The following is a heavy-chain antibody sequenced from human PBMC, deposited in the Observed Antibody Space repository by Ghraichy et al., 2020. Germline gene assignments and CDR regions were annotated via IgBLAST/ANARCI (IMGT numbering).Heavy chain of an antibody. Sequence: ASVKVSCKASGYTFTSYDINWVRQAPGQGLEWMGWISAYNGNTDYAQKFEGRVTMTTDTSTSTAYMKLRSLRFDDTAVYYCARDLDIVVIPATMSLDVWGQGTTVTVSS. V-gene: IGHV1-18*04. J-gene: IGHJ6*02. D-gene: IGHD2-2*01. CDR2: ISAYNGNT. CDR1: GYTFTSYD. CDR3: ARDLDIVVIPATMSLDV.